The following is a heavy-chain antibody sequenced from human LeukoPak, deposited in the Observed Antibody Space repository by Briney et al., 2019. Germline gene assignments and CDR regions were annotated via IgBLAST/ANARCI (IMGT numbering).Heavy chain of an antibody. J-gene: IGHJ4*02. CDR3: AKTQGYYDC. D-gene: IGHD3-22*01. Sequence: GGSLRLSCAASGFTFSSYGMNWVRQAPGKGLEWVSGIGVGGTTYYADSVKGRFTISRDSSKNTLYLQMNSLRVEETAVYYCAKTQGYYDCWGQGTLVTVSS. CDR1: GFTFSSYG. V-gene: IGHV3-23*01. CDR2: IGVGGTT.